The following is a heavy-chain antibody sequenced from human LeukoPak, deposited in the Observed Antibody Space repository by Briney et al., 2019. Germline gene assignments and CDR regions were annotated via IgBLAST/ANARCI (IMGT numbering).Heavy chain of an antibody. V-gene: IGHV3-23*01. J-gene: IGHJ4*02. CDR1: GFTFSSYA. Sequence: GGFLRLSCAASGFTFSSYAMSWVRQAPGKGLEWVSAISGSGGSTYNADSVKGRFTISRDNSKNTLYLQMNSLRAEDTAVYYCANLHRGWLPHSYFDYWGQGTLVTVSS. CDR3: ANLHRGWLPHSYFDY. D-gene: IGHD3-22*01. CDR2: ISGSGGST.